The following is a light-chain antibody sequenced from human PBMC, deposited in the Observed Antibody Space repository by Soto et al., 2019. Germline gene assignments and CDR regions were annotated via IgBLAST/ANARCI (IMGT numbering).Light chain of an antibody. Sequence: DIKMTQSPSSLSASVGDRDTFTCRASQSMSSYLNWYQQKPGNAPTLLLYAASSLQTAVPSRFSGSGSGTDFTLTISSLQPEDFATYYCQQRYSTPWTFGQGTKVDI. CDR1: QSMSSY. CDR2: AAS. J-gene: IGKJ1*01. CDR3: QQRYSTPWT. V-gene: IGKV1-39*01.